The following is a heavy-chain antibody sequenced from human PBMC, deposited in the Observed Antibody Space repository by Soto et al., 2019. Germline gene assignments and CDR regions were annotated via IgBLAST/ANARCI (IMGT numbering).Heavy chain of an antibody. CDR1: GFTFSSYA. J-gene: IGHJ4*02. Sequence: PGGSLRLSCAASGFTFSSYAMSWVRQAPGKGLEWVSAISGSGGSTYYADSVKGRFTISRDNSKNTLYLQMNSLRAEDTAVYYCASSPRGYSYGTFDYWGQGTLVTVSS. D-gene: IGHD5-18*01. V-gene: IGHV3-23*01. CDR2: ISGSGGST. CDR3: ASSPRGYSYGTFDY.